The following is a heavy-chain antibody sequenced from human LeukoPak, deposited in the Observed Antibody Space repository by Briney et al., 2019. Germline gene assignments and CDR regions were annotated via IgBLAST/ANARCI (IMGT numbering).Heavy chain of an antibody. D-gene: IGHD3-9*01. J-gene: IGHJ4*02. CDR2: IYHSGST. Sequence: PSETLSLTCTVSGYSISSGYYWGWIRQPPGKGLEWIGSIYHSGSTYYNPSLKSRVTISVDTSKNQFSLKLSSVTAADTAVYYCARIDWVFDYWGQGTLVTVSS. V-gene: IGHV4-38-2*02. CDR3: ARIDWVFDY. CDR1: GYSISSGYY.